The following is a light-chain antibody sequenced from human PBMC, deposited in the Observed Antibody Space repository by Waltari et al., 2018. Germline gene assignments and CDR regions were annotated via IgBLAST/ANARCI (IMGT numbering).Light chain of an antibody. CDR3: QQSYSTPFT. Sequence: DIQMTQSPSSLSASVGDSVPITCRASQSISSYVNWYQQKPGKAPKLLIYAASSLQSGVPSRFSGSGSGTDFTLTISSLQPEDFATYYCQQSYSTPFTFGPGTKVDIK. V-gene: IGKV1-39*01. CDR2: AAS. CDR1: QSISSY. J-gene: IGKJ3*01.